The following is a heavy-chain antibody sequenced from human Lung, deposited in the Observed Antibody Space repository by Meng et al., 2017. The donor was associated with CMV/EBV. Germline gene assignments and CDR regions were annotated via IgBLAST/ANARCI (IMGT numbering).Heavy chain of an antibody. CDR2: INPNSGGT. J-gene: IGHJ4*02. CDR1: GYTYTGYY. V-gene: IGHV1-2*02. CDR3: ARIASSGSYYPFDY. Sequence: KASGYTYTGYYMHWVRQAPGQGLEWMGWINPNSGGTNYAQKFQGRVTMTRDTSIGTAYMELSRLRSDDTAVYYCARIASSGSYYPFDYWGQGTLVTVSS. D-gene: IGHD1-26*01.